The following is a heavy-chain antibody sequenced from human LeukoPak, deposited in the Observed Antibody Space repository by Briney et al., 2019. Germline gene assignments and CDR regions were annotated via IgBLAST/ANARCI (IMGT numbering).Heavy chain of an antibody. CDR3: ARDEHQYYHASSGRFDY. J-gene: IGHJ4*02. CDR2: IKQNGSEK. D-gene: IGHD3-22*01. CDR1: GFTFSYYW. V-gene: IGHV3-7*04. Sequence: GGSLRLSCAASGFTFSYYWMGWVRQAPGKGLEWVANIKQNGSEKYYVDSVKGRFTISRDNAKNSLYLQMNSMRAEDTAVYYCARDEHQYYHASSGRFDYWGQGILVTVSS.